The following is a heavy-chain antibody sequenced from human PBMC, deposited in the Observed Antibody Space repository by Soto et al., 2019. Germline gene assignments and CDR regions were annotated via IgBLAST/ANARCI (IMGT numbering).Heavy chain of an antibody. D-gene: IGHD3-3*01. CDR1: GDSVSSNSAA. CDR2: TYYGSKWYN. V-gene: IGHV6-1*01. Sequence: SQTLSLTCAISGDSVSSNSAAWNWIRQSPSRGLEWLGRTYYGSKWYNDYAVSVKSRITINPDTSKNQFSLQLNSVTPEDAAVYYCARAYYDFWSGYQGAGYYYYMDVWGKGTTVTVSS. CDR3: ARAYYDFWSGYQGAGYYYYMDV. J-gene: IGHJ6*03.